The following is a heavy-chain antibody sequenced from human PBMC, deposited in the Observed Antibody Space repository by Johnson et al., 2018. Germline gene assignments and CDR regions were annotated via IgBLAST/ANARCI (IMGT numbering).Heavy chain of an antibody. CDR2: IRSKANSYAT. CDR1: GFTFSGSA. J-gene: IGHJ6*02. V-gene: IGHV3-73*01. Sequence: VQLVESGGGLVQPGGSLKLSCAASGFTFSGSAMHWVRQASGKGLEWVGRIRSKANSYATAYAASGKGRLTISGDDSKNTAYLQMNSLKTGDTAVYYCTRPIWLGEHLKGSYYYGMDVCGQGTTVTVSS. CDR3: TRPIWLGEHLKGSYYYGMDV. D-gene: IGHD3-10*01.